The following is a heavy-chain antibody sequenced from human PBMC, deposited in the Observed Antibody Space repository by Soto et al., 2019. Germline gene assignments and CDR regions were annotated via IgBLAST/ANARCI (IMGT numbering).Heavy chain of an antibody. D-gene: IGHD5-18*01. J-gene: IGHJ4*02. Sequence: QVQLVQSGAEVKKPGSSVKVSCKASGGTFSSYAISWVRQAPGQGLEWMGGIIPIFGTANYAQKFQGRVTINADEYTSTANMERGSLRSEDTAVYSCASGGGGYSYGSPLDYWGQGTLVTVSS. CDR1: GGTFSSYA. CDR3: ASGGGGYSYGSPLDY. V-gene: IGHV1-69*01. CDR2: IIPIFGTA.